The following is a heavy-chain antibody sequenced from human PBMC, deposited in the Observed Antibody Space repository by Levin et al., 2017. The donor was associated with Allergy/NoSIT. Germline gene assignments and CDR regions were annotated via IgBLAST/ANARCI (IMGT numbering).Heavy chain of an antibody. D-gene: IGHD3-10*01. CDR1: GFTLSSYS. CDR3: ARGQAHGAYYYYYMDV. V-gene: IGHV3-21*01. CDR2: ISGSSNYI. J-gene: IGHJ6*03. Sequence: GESLKISCSASGFTLSSYSLNWVRQAPGKGLEWVASISGSSNYIYYADSVRGRFTISRDDAKNSLYLQMNSLRAEDTAVYFCARGQAHGAYYYYYMDVWGKGTTVTIS.